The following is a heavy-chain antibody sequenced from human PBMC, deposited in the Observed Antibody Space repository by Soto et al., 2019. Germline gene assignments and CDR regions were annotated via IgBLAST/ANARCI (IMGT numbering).Heavy chain of an antibody. D-gene: IGHD5-12*01. Sequence: QVQLQESGPGLVKPSGTLSLTCAVSSGSISSSNWWSWVRQPPGKGLEWIGEIYHRGSTNYNPSLKSRVTISVDKSKNQFSLKLSSVTAADTAVYYCTRAYSGYDSKRYYYYYYMDVWGKGTTVTVSS. CDR2: IYHRGST. CDR3: TRAYSGYDSKRYYYYYYMDV. CDR1: SGSISSSNW. J-gene: IGHJ6*03. V-gene: IGHV4-4*02.